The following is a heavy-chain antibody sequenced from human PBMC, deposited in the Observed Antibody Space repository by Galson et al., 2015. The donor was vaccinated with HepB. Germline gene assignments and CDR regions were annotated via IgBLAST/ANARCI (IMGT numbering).Heavy chain of an antibody. CDR3: TTGLWPPERITMVRGVDDAFDI. CDR2: IKSKTDGGTT. CDR1: GFTFSNAW. Sequence: SLRLSCAASGFTFSNAWMSWVRQAPGKGLEWVGRIKSKTDGGTTDYAAPVKGRFTISRDDSKNTLYLQMNSLKTEDTAVYYCTTGLWPPERITMVRGVDDAFDIWGQGTMVTVSS. V-gene: IGHV3-15*01. J-gene: IGHJ3*02. D-gene: IGHD3-10*01.